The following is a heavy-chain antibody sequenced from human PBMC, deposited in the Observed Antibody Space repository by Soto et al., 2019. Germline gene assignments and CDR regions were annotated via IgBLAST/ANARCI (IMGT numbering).Heavy chain of an antibody. V-gene: IGHV4-59*12. CDR2: IYYSGST. Sequence: PSETLSLTCTVSYGSISTYHWSWVRQPPGKGLEWIGYIYYSGSTYYNPSLKSRVTISVDTSKNQFSLKLSSVTAADTAVYYCARTYYYGSGSYCFDYWGQGTLVTVSS. CDR1: YGSISTYH. J-gene: IGHJ4*02. CDR3: ARTYYYGSGSYCFDY. D-gene: IGHD3-10*01.